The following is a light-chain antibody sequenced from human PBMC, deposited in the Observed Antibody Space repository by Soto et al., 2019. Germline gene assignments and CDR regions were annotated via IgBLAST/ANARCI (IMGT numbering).Light chain of an antibody. CDR3: SSHTISSALQV. CDR2: GVS. CDR1: ISDFVVYNY. Sequence: QSALAQPASVSGSPGQSITSSCTGTISDFVVYNYVSWYQQHPGKAPKLMIYGVSNRPSGVSNRFSGSKSGNTASLTISGLQADDEADYYWSSHTISSALQVFGTGTKVTVL. J-gene: IGLJ1*01. V-gene: IGLV2-14*01.